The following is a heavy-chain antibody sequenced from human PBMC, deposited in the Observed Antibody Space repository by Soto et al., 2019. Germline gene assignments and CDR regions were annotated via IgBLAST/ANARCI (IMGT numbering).Heavy chain of an antibody. D-gene: IGHD3-22*01. CDR3: ARDKIITMTSGGGAFDI. CDR2: ISSSSSYI. V-gene: IGHV3-21*01. Sequence: GGSLRLSCAASGFTFSSYSMNWVRQAPGKGLEWVSSISSSSSYIYYADSVKGRFTISRDNAKNSLYLQMNGLRAEDTAVYYCARDKIITMTSGGGAFDIWGQGTMVTVSS. CDR1: GFTFSSYS. J-gene: IGHJ3*02.